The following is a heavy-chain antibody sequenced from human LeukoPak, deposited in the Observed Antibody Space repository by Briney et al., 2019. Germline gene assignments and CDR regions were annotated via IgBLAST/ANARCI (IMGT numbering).Heavy chain of an antibody. D-gene: IGHD6-19*01. CDR3: ARDADSSGWYEDRYFYYMDV. V-gene: IGHV1-2*06. CDR1: GYTFSDYY. Sequence: GASVKVSRKAFGYTFSDYYMHWVRQAPGQGLEWMGRINPNSGGTNYAQKFQGRVTMITDTSITTAYMELSRLRSGDTAVYYCARDADSSGWYEDRYFYYMDVWGKGTTVTVSS. J-gene: IGHJ6*03. CDR2: INPNSGGT.